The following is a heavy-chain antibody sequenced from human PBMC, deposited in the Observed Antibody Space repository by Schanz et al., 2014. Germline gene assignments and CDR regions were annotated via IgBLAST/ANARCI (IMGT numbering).Heavy chain of an antibody. CDR2: ISSGGPT. J-gene: IGHJ6*02. V-gene: IGHV3-23*01. Sequence: EEQLLESGGDLVQPGGSLRLSCAASGYLFRNYAMNWVRQAPGKGLEWVSQISSGGPTYHTDSVKGRFTISRDDSNNMLYLKMNSLIIEDTAVYYCAKLVAASGSGDGMDVWGQGTTVTVSS. CDR1: GYLFRNYA. D-gene: IGHD3-10*01. CDR3: AKLVAASGSGDGMDV.